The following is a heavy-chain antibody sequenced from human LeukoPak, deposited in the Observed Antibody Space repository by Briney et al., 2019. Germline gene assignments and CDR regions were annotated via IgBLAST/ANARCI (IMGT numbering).Heavy chain of an antibody. CDR2: IYWDDNK. D-gene: IGHD2-8*02. J-gene: IGHJ4*02. Sequence: SRPTLVNRTQTLPLTCTFSGFSLTTTGVGVGWIRQPPGKALEWLALIYWDDNKRYSPSLKSRLTITKDTSKNQVVLTTTNMDPVDTATYYCAHNTWCPAHYWGQGTLVTVSS. CDR1: GFSLTTTGVG. CDR3: AHNTWCPAHY. V-gene: IGHV2-5*02.